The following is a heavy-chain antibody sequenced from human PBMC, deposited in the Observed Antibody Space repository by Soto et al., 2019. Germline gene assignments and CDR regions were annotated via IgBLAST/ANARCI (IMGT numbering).Heavy chain of an antibody. D-gene: IGHD2-15*01. Sequence: ASVKVSCKASGGTFSSYTISWVRQAPGHGLEWMGRIIPILGIANYAQKFQGRVTITADKSTSTAYMELSSLRSEDTAVYYCARDCSGGSCYSGLSYYWGQGTLVTVSS. J-gene: IGHJ4*02. CDR3: ARDCSGGSCYSGLSYY. CDR1: GGTFSSYT. V-gene: IGHV1-69*04. CDR2: IIPILGIA.